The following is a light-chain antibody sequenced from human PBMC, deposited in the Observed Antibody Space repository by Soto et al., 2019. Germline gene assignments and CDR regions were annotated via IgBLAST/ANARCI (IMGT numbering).Light chain of an antibody. V-gene: IGLV2-11*01. CDR2: DVT. J-gene: IGLJ1*01. CDR3: CSYAGSYTYV. Sequence: QSALTQPRSVSGSPGQSVTISCTGTNSDVGTFYFVSWYQQYPDKGPKLIIYDVTERPSGVPDRFSGSKSGNTASLTISGLQAEDEADYYCCSYAGSYTYVFGSGTKVTVI. CDR1: NSDVGTFYF.